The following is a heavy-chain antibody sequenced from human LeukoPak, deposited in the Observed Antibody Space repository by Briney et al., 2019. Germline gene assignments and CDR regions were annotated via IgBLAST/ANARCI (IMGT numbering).Heavy chain of an antibody. CDR1: GFTFSDYA. V-gene: IGHV3-49*03. Sequence: GGSLRLSCTASGFTFSDYAMSWFRQAPGKGLEWVGFIRSKAYGGTTEYAAFVKGRFTISRDDSKSIAYLQMNSLKTEDTAVYYCTRDRYCSGGSCYSPPNWFDPWGQGTLVTVSS. J-gene: IGHJ5*02. CDR3: TRDRYCSGGSCYSPPNWFDP. D-gene: IGHD2-15*01. CDR2: IRSKAYGGTT.